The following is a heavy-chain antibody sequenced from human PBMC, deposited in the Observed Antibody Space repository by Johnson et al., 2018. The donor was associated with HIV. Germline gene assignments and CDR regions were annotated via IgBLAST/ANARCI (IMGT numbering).Heavy chain of an antibody. CDR3: ARAKVARGAEGWAFDI. J-gene: IGHJ3*02. D-gene: IGHD3-10*01. CDR2: IRYDGSNK. Sequence: QVQLVESGGVVVQPGGSLRLSCAASGFTFDDYTMHWVRQAPGKGLEWVAFIRYDGSNKYYADSVKGRFTISRDDSKSTLNLQMNSLRVGDTAVYYCARAKVARGAEGWAFDIWGQGTMVTVSS. CDR1: GFTFDDYT. V-gene: IGHV3-30*02.